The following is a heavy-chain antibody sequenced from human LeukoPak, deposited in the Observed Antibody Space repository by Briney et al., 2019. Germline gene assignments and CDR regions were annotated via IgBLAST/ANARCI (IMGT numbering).Heavy chain of an antibody. J-gene: IGHJ4*02. CDR1: GFTFSIAW. CDR2: IKSKTDGGTT. V-gene: IGHV3-15*01. CDR3: TTDGLMVRGVMHND. Sequence: GGSLRLSCAASGFTFSIAWMSWVRQAPGKGLEWVGRIKSKTDGGTTDYAAPVKGRFTISRDDSENTLFLQMNSLKTEDTAVYYCTTDGLMVRGVMHNDWGQGTLVTVSS. D-gene: IGHD3-10*01.